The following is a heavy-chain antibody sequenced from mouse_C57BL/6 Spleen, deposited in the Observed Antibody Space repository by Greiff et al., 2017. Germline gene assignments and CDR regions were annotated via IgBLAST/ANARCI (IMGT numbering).Heavy chain of an antibody. J-gene: IGHJ2*01. D-gene: IGHD1-2*01. Sequence: QVQLQQSGAELMKPGASVKLSCKATGYTFTGYWIEWVKQRPGHGLEWIGEILPGSGSTNYNEKFTGKATFTADTSSNTAYMQLSSLTTEDSAIYDGARRGGCYGRGYYFDYGGQGTTLTVSS. CDR1: GYTFTGYW. CDR3: ARRGGCYGRGYYFDY. CDR2: ILPGSGST. V-gene: IGHV1-9*01.